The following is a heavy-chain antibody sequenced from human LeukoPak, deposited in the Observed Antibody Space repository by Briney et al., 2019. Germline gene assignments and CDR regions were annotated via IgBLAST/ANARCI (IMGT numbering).Heavy chain of an antibody. D-gene: IGHD3-9*01. CDR3: ARVSYDILTGYSYIDY. V-gene: IGHV3-21*01. CDR2: IRSSSSYI. CDR1: GFTFSSYS. Sequence: PGGSLRLSCAASGFTFSSYSMNWVRQAPGKGLEWVSSIRSSSSYIYYADSEKGRFTISRDNAKNSLYLQMNSLRAEDTAVYYCARVSYDILTGYSYIDYWGQGTLVTVSS. J-gene: IGHJ4*02.